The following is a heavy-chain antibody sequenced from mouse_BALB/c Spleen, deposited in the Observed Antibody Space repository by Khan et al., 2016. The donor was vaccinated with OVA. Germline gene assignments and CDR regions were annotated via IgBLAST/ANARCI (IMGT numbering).Heavy chain of an antibody. D-gene: IGHD2-2*01. CDR1: GFSLTNYG. V-gene: IGHV2-3*01. CDR3: AIIYYGYDLFAY. CDR2: IWGDGST. J-gene: IGHJ3*01. Sequence: QVQLQQSGPGLVAPSQSLSITCTVSGFSLTNYGVSWVRQPPGKGLEWLGVIWGDGSTIYHSAIISRLSTNKDNSKSQVFIKLNSLQTEDTATYYWAIIYYGYDLFAYWGQGTLVTVSA.